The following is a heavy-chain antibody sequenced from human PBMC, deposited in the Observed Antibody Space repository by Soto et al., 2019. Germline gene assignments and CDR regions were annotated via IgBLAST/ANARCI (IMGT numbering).Heavy chain of an antibody. CDR3: ARDSGAGYWSSTSCYDPDAFDI. J-gene: IGHJ3*02. D-gene: IGHD2-2*01. CDR1: GYTFTSYG. Sequence: ASVKVSCKASGYTFTSYGISWVRQAPGQGLEWMGWISAYNGNTNYAQKLQGRVTMTTDTSTSTAYMELRSLRSDDTAVYYCARDSGAGYWSSTSCYDPDAFDIWGQGTMVTVSS. V-gene: IGHV1-18*01. CDR2: ISAYNGNT.